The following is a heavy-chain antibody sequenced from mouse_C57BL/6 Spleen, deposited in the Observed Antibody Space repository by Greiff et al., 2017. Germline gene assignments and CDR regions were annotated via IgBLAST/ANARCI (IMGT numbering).Heavy chain of an antibody. D-gene: IGHD2-4*01. CDR3: ARPADYAKDAMDY. V-gene: IGHV5-17*01. Sequence: DVMLVESGGGLVKPGGSLKFSCAASGFTFSDYGMHWVRQAPEQGLEWVAYISSGSSTNYYADTVKGRFTISRDKAKNTLFLQMTSLRSEDTAMYYCARPADYAKDAMDYWGQGTSVTVSS. CDR1: GFTFSDYG. CDR2: ISSGSSTN. J-gene: IGHJ4*01.